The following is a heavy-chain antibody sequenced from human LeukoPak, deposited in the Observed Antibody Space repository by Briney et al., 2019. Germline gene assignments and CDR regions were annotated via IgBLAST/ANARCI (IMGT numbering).Heavy chain of an antibody. CDR2: INPSGCNT. J-gene: IGHJ4*02. V-gene: IGHV1-46*01. D-gene: IGHD3-10*01. Sequence: ASVTVSCKASGYTFTSYYMHWLRQAPGQGLEWMGIINPSGCNTSYAQKFQGGVTMTRDTSTSTVYMELSSLRSGDTAVYYCAREITMVRGVMRYFDYWGQGTLVTVSS. CDR1: GYTFTSYY. CDR3: AREITMVRGVMRYFDY.